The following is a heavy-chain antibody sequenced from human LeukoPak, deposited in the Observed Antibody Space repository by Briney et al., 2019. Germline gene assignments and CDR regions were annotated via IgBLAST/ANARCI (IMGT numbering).Heavy chain of an antibody. J-gene: IGHJ6*04. V-gene: IGHV5-10-1*01. CDR2: IDPSDSYT. CDR3: ARHGAAAGTEYGMDV. CDR1: GYSFTSYW. Sequence: GESLRISCKGSGYSFTSYWISWVRQMPGKGLEWIGRIDPSDSYTNYSPSFQGHVTISADKSISTAYLQWSSLKASDTAMYYCARHGAAAGTEYGMDVWGKGTTVTVSS. D-gene: IGHD6-13*01.